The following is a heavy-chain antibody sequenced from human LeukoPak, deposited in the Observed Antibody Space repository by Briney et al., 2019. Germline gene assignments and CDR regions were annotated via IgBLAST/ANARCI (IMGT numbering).Heavy chain of an antibody. D-gene: IGHD6-6*01. CDR3: ARARGSSSSGGVRGEVARYYFDY. CDR2: IYYSGST. V-gene: IGHV4-31*03. Sequence: SETLSLTCTVSGGSISSGGYYWSWIRQHPGKGLEWIGYIYYSGSTYYNPSLKSRVTISVDTSKNQFSLKLSSVAAADTAVYYCARARGSSSSGGVRGEVARYYFDYWGQGTLVTVSS. CDR1: GGSISSGGYY. J-gene: IGHJ4*02.